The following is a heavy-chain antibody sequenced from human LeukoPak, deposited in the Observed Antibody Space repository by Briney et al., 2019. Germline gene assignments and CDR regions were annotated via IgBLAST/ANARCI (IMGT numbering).Heavy chain of an antibody. D-gene: IGHD3-22*01. Sequence: GASVKVSCKASGYTFTVAYIHWVRQAPGQRLEWMGWVSPNTGATNCAQKFQGRVTLTRDTSINTAYMELRSLISDDTAVYYCARGVAAYTHYADSSGYDWGQGTLVLVSS. CDR3: ARGVAAYTHYADSSGYD. J-gene: IGHJ4*02. V-gene: IGHV1-2*02. CDR2: VSPNTGAT. CDR1: GYTFTVAY.